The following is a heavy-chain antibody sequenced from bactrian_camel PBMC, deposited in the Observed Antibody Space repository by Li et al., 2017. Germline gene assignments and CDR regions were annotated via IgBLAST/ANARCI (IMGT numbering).Heavy chain of an antibody. V-gene: IGHV3S60*01. J-gene: IGHJ4*01. CDR3: KRSALGRCAGY. CDR2: IKSDSST. D-gene: IGHD3*01. CDR1: GFTFDDHD. Sequence: HPGGSLRLSCAASGFTFDDHDMGWYRQAPECELVSTIKSDSSTYYADFVKGRFTISQDKAKDTVYLQMNGLKPEDAAIYSCKRSALGRCAGYWGQGTQVTVS.